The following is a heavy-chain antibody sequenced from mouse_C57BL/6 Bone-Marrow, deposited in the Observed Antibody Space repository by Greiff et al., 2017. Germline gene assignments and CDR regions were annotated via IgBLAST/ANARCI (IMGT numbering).Heavy chain of an antibody. J-gene: IGHJ1*03. V-gene: IGHV1-59*01. CDR1: GYTFTSYW. D-gene: IGHD1-1*01. CDR2: IDPSDSYT. Sequence: VKLQQPGAELVRPGTSVKLSCKASGYTFTSYWMHWVKQRPGQGLEWIGVIDPSDSYTNYNQKFKGKATLTVDTSSSTAYMQLSSLTSEDSAVYYCARNYYGSSSYWYFDVWGTGTTVTVSS. CDR3: ARNYYGSSSYWYFDV.